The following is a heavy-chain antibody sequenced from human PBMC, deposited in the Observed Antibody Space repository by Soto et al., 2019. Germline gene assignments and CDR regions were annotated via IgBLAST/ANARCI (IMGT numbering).Heavy chain of an antibody. J-gene: IGHJ4*02. CDR2: ISWSSATL. V-gene: IGHV3-9*01. CDR3: AKDVGSYYYDTSAYLYDY. D-gene: IGHD3-22*01. CDR1: GFIFEDFA. Sequence: EVQLVESGGGLVQPGGSVRLSCVGSGFIFEDFAMNWVRQVPGKGLEWVSGISWSSATLAYADSVKGRFIVSRDNAKNILYLQMNSLRAEDAALYYCAKDVGSYYYDTSAYLYDYWGQGTLVTVSS.